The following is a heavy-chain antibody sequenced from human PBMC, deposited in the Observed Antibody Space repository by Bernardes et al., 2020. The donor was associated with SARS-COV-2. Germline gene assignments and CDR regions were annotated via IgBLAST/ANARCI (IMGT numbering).Heavy chain of an antibody. CDR3: AKDVSNGWFDWYFDL. J-gene: IGHJ2*01. D-gene: IGHD6-19*01. CDR2: ISPGGSTT. V-gene: IGHV3-23*01. CDR1: GFTFSNYA. Sequence: GGSLRLSCAASGFTFSNYAMHWVRQAPGKGLEWVSAISPGGSTTNYADSVKGRFTISRDNSKNTLFVQMNSLTAEDTAIYYCAKDVSNGWFDWYFDLWGRGTLVTVSS.